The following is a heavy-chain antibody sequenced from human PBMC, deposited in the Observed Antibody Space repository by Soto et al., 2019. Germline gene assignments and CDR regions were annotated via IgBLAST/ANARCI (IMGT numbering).Heavy chain of an antibody. CDR1: GGSISSYY. CDR3: GGKPTPIPGDGAFDI. Sequence: SETLSLTCTVSGGSISSYYWSWIRQPPGKGLEWIGYIYYSGSTNYNPSLKSRVTISVDTSKNQFSLKLSSVTAADTAVYYCGGKPTPIPGDGAFDIWGKGTMVTVPS. CDR2: IYYSGST. J-gene: IGHJ3*02. V-gene: IGHV4-59*08. D-gene: IGHD3-10*01.